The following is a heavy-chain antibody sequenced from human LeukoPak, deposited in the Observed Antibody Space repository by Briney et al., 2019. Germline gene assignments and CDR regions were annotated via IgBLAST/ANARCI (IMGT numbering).Heavy chain of an antibody. Sequence: GGSLRLSCAASGFTFSSYSMKWVRQAPGKGREWVSSISSSSSYIYYADSVKGRFTISRDNAKNSLYLQMTSLRAEDTAVYYCARGSPPSGYGYYFDYWGQGTLVTVSS. CDR2: ISSSSSYI. D-gene: IGHD5-12*01. J-gene: IGHJ4*02. V-gene: IGHV3-21*01. CDR1: GFTFSSYS. CDR3: ARGSPPSGYGYYFDY.